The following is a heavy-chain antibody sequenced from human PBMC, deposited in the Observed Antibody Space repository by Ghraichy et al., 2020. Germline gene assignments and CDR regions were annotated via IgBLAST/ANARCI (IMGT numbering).Heavy chain of an antibody. J-gene: IGHJ4*02. V-gene: IGHV4-4*07. D-gene: IGHD3-16*01. CDR1: GDSITTYY. CDR2: THISGNT. Sequence: SETLSLTCTVSGDSITTYYWNWIRQPAGKGLEWIGRTHISGNTNYNPSLKSRVTMSLDRSKNELSLRLSSVTAADTAVYYCARSRYYYQSNTYCDYWGQGTLVTVSS. CDR3: ARSRYYYQSNTYCDY.